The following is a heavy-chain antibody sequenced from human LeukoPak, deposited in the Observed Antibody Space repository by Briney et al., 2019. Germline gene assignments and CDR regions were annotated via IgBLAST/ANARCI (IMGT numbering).Heavy chain of an antibody. CDR3: XXXXXXXXXXXXXXXXXV. V-gene: IGHV7-4-1*02. J-gene: IGHJ6*04. CDR1: XXTXXXXA. Sequence: SXXTXXXXAMNWVRQAPGQGLXGMGWINTNTGNPTYAQGFTGRFVFSLDTSVSTAYLQMSSLKGEDTAVYYCXXXXXXXXXXXXXXXXXVWGKGXTVTVSS. CDR2: INTNTGNP.